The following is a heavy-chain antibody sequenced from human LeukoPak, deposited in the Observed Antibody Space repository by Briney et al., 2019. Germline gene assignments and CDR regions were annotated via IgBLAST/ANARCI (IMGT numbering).Heavy chain of an antibody. Sequence: GASVKVSCKASGYTFTGYYMHWVRQAPGQGLEWMGWINPNSGGTNYAQKFQGRVTMTRDTSISTAYMELSRLKSDDTAVYYCARGYCSSTSCYFSPDYWGQGALVTVSS. D-gene: IGHD2-2*01. V-gene: IGHV1-2*02. CDR1: GYTFTGYY. CDR3: ARGYCSSTSCYFSPDY. J-gene: IGHJ4*02. CDR2: INPNSGGT.